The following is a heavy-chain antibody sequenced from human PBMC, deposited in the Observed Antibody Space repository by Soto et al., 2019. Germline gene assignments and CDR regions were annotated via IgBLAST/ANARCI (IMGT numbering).Heavy chain of an antibody. CDR1: GGTFSSYA. CDR2: IIPIFGTA. Sequence: SVKVSCKASGGTFSSYAISWVRQAPGQGLEWMGGIIPIFGTANYAQKFQGRVTITADESTSTAYMELSSLRSEDTAVYYCAKDFPKIEMATSYYYYGMDVWGQGTTVTV. CDR3: AKDFPKIEMATSYYYYGMDV. J-gene: IGHJ6*02. D-gene: IGHD2-15*01. V-gene: IGHV1-69*13.